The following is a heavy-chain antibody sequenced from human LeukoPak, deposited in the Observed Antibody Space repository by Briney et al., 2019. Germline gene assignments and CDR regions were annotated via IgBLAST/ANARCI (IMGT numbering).Heavy chain of an antibody. J-gene: IGHJ3*02. D-gene: IGHD4-17*01. CDR2: IWNDGSKK. Sequence: GRSLRLSCAVSGFPFSSYGMHWVRQAPGKGLEWLTIIWNDGSKKYYADSVKGRFTISRDNSKSTLFLQMDSLRVEDTAVYFCARAGGRTVLDAFDSGGQGTMVIVSA. CDR3: ARAGGRTVLDAFDS. V-gene: IGHV3-33*01. CDR1: GFPFSSYG.